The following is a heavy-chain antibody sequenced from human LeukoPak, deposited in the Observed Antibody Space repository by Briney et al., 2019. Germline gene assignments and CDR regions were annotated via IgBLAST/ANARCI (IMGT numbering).Heavy chain of an antibody. D-gene: IGHD6-19*01. Sequence: GGSLRLSCAASEVTFGSYGMSWVRQAPGKGLEWVASIRDSGETTYYADSVKGRFTISRENSKKTLFLIMDSLRVEDTAVYYCARTPLPIAVSAEYNWFDPWGQGAQVTVSS. CDR3: ARTPLPIAVSAEYNWFDP. J-gene: IGHJ5*02. CDR1: EVTFGSYG. CDR2: IRDSGETT. V-gene: IGHV3-23*01.